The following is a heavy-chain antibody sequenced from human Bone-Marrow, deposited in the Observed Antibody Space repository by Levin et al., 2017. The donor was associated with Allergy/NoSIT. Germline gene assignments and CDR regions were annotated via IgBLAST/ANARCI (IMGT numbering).Heavy chain of an antibody. CDR1: GRSISNYY. D-gene: IGHD3-10*01. V-gene: IGHV4-4*07. J-gene: IGHJ5*02. CDR2: IYSSGLT. Sequence: PSETLSLTCSVSGRSISNYYWSWIRQPAGKGLDWVGRIYSSGLTNYNPSLKSRVTMSVDTSKNQCSLNLTSVTAPDTAVYYCAQGRGADLGWFHPWGQGTLVTVSS. CDR3: AQGRGADLGWFHP.